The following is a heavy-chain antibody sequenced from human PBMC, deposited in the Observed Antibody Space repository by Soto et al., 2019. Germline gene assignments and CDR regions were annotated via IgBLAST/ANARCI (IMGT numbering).Heavy chain of an antibody. Sequence: SETLSLTCTVSGGSVSSGSYYWSWVRQPPGEGLEWIRYIYYSGSTNYNPSLKSRVTISVDTSKNQFSLKLSSVTAADTAVYYCARVPGGYYDSSGYSDAFDIWGQGTMVTVSS. J-gene: IGHJ3*02. CDR2: IYYSGST. CDR3: ARVPGGYYDSSGYSDAFDI. V-gene: IGHV4-61*01. CDR1: GGSVSSGSYY. D-gene: IGHD3-22*01.